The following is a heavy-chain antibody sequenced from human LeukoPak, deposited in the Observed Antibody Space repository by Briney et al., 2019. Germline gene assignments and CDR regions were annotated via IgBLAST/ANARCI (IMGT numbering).Heavy chain of an antibody. CDR3: ARELTSSSWGFDY. J-gene: IGHJ4*02. CDR1: GGSFSGYY. D-gene: IGHD6-13*01. V-gene: IGHV4-34*01. Sequence: PSETLSLTCAVYGGSFSGYYWSWIRQPPGKGLEWIGEINHSGSTNYNPSLKSRATISVDTSKNQFSLKLSSVTAADTAVYYCARELTSSSWGFDYWGQGTLVTVSS. CDR2: INHSGST.